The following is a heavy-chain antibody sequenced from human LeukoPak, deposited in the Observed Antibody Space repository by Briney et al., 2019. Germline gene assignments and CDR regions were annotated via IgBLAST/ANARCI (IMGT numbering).Heavy chain of an antibody. CDR2: IYHSGST. CDR1: GGSISSGGYS. J-gene: IGHJ1*01. D-gene: IGHD4-17*01. Sequence: SQTLSLTCAVSGGSISSGGYSWSWIRQPPGKGLEWIGYIYHSGSTYYNPSLKSRVTISVDRSKNQFSLKLSSVTAADTAVYYCARSRYDYGDPGYFQHWGQGTLVTVSS. CDR3: ARSRYDYGDPGYFQH. V-gene: IGHV4-30-2*01.